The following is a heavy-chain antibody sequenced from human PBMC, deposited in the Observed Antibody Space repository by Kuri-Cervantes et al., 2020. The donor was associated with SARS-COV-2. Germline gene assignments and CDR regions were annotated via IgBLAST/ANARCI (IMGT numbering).Heavy chain of an antibody. J-gene: IGHJ3*02. CDR2: ISAYNGNT. CDR1: GYTFTSYG. CDR3: ARAHSVTTVVTGLDAFDI. V-gene: IGHV1-18*01. D-gene: IGHD4-23*01. Sequence: ASVKVSCKASGYTFTSYGISWVRQAPGQGLEWMGWISAYNGNTNYAQKLQGRVTMTTDTSTSTAYMELRSLRSDDTAVYYCARAHSVTTVVTGLDAFDIWGQGTMVTVSS.